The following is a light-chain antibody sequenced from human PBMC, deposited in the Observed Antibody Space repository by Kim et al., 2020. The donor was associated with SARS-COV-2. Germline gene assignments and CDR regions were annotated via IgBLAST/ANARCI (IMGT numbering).Light chain of an antibody. CDR2: GAS. CDR1: QDIKNS. V-gene: IGKV1-8*01. Sequence: IRMTQSPSSVSASVGDRVIITCRASQDIKNSLAWYQQKPGEAPKFLMYGASTVQSGVPSRFSGSGYGTDFTLTISQVQSEDVATYYCQQYNHFPYSFGQGTNLEI. J-gene: IGKJ2*03. CDR3: QQYNHFPYS.